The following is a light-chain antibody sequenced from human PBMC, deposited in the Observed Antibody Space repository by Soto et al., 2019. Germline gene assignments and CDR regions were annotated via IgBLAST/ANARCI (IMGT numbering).Light chain of an antibody. V-gene: IGKV1-5*03. Sequence: DIQMTQSPSTLSASVGDRVTIACRASQTITYWLAWYQQKPGKAPKLLIYEASRLQNGGSSRFSGSVSGTEFTLTISSLQPDDFANYYCHHHTSWSEPFGQGTKVESK. CDR3: HHHTSWSEP. CDR2: EAS. J-gene: IGKJ1*01. CDR1: QTITYW.